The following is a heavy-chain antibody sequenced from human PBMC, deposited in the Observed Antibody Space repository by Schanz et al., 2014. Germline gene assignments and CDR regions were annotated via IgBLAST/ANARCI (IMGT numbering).Heavy chain of an antibody. CDR1: GYTFTRSG. J-gene: IGHJ4*02. CDR2: ISPNSGDT. D-gene: IGHD6-19*01. V-gene: IGHV1-2*06. CDR3: ARDSHRRVAVPGY. Sequence: QVQLVQSGGEVKTPGASVKVSCKASGYTFTRSGISWVRQAPGQGLEWMGRISPNSGDTHSAQKFQGRVTMTWDRSISTANMELSRLRSDDTAVYYCARDSHRRVAVPGYWGQGTLVTVSS.